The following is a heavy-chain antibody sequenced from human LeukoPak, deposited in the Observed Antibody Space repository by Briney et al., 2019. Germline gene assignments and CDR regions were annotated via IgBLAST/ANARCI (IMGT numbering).Heavy chain of an antibody. V-gene: IGHV3-23*01. CDR2: ISSSGGST. Sequence: GGSLRLSCAASGFTFSSYGMSWFRQAPGKGLEWLSAISSSGGSTYYADSVQGRFTISRDNSKNTLYLQMSSLIAEDTAVYYCANSPKSDYWGQGTLVTVSS. J-gene: IGHJ4*02. CDR1: GFTFSSYG. CDR3: ANSPKSDY.